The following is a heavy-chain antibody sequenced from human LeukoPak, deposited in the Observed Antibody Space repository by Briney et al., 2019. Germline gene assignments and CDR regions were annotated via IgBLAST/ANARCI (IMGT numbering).Heavy chain of an antibody. CDR3: ARSVGYCSSTTCYNFDY. CDR1: GGTFSSYA. Sequence: SVKVSCKASGGTFSSYAISWVRQAPGQGLEWMGGIIPIFGTANYAQKFQGRVTITTDESTSTAYMELSSLRSEDTAVYYCARSVGYCSSTTCYNFDYWGQGTLVTVSS. V-gene: IGHV1-69*05. J-gene: IGHJ4*02. D-gene: IGHD2-2*02. CDR2: IIPIFGTA.